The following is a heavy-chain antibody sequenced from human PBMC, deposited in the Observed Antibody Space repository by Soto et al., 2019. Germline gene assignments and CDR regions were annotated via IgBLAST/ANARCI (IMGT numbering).Heavy chain of an antibody. J-gene: IGHJ4*02. Sequence: EVPLVESGGGLIQPGGSLRLSCAASAFPVSSNYMTWVRQAPGKGLEWVSITYSTGTTYYADSVKGRFTISRDNSKNTRYLQMNSLRAEDTAVYYCARNRVDTPVAFDYWGQGTLVTVSS. CDR3: ARNRVDTPVAFDY. D-gene: IGHD5-18*01. CDR1: AFPVSSNY. CDR2: TYSTGTT. V-gene: IGHV3-53*01.